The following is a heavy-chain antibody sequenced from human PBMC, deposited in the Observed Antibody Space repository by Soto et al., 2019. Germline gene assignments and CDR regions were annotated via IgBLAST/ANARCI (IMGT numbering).Heavy chain of an antibody. CDR3: AIHKGEMATIRFDY. CDR1: GGTFSSYA. V-gene: IGHV1-69*01. J-gene: IGHJ4*02. Sequence: QVQLVQSGAEVKKPGSSVKVSCKASGGTFSSYAISWVRQAPGQGLEWMGGIIPIFGTANYAQKFQGRVTIAADESTSTAYRELSSLRSEDTAVYYCAIHKGEMATIRFDYWGQGTLVTVSS. D-gene: IGHD5-12*01. CDR2: IIPIFGTA.